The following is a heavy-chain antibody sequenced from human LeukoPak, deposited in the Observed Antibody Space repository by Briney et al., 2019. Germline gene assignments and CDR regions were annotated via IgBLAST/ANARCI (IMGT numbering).Heavy chain of an antibody. D-gene: IGHD2-2*01. J-gene: IGHJ4*02. Sequence: SETLSLTCTVSGGSISSYYWRWLRQPPGKGLEWSGYIYYSGITNYNPSHKSRVTISVDTSKNQLSLKLSSVTAADTDVYYCARYSSTPDWGQGTLVTVSS. V-gene: IGHV4-59*08. CDR1: GGSISSYY. CDR2: IYYSGIT. CDR3: ARYSSTPD.